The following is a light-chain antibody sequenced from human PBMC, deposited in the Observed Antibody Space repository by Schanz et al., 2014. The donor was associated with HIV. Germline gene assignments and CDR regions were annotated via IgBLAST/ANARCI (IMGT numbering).Light chain of an antibody. J-gene: IGLJ3*02. CDR1: SSNIGSNY. CDR2: RNN. V-gene: IGLV1-47*01. Sequence: QSVLTQPPSASGTPGQRVTISCSGSSSNIGSNYVYWYQQLPGTAPKLLIYRNNQRPSGVHDRFSGSKSGNSASLAISGLRSEDEGDYYCTSYEASRTLLFGGGTKLTVL. CDR3: TSYEASRTLL.